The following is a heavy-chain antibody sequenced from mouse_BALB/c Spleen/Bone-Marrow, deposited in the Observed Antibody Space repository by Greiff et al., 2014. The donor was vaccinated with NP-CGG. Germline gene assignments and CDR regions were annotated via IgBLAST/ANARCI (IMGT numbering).Heavy chain of an antibody. J-gene: IGHJ4*01. V-gene: IGHV1-18*01. CDR2: INPYNGGT. D-gene: IGHD1-1*01. CDR3: ARWDYYGYAMDY. Sequence: LVESGASMKISCKASGYSFTGYTMDWVKQSHGKNLEWIGLINPYNGGTSYNQKFKGKATLTVGKSSSTAYMELLSLTSEDSAVYYCARWDYYGYAMDYWGQGTSVTVSS. CDR1: GYSFTGYT.